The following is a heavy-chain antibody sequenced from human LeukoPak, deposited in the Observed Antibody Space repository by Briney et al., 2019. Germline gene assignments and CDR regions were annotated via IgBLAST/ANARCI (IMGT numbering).Heavy chain of an antibody. D-gene: IGHD5-24*01. CDR2: VSYSGST. Sequence: SETLSLTCTVSGGSISSYYWNWVRQPPGKGLEWIGYVSYSGSTNYNPSLKSRVTISVDTSKNQFSLKLNSVTAADTAVYYCARTGGYNSPFSFWGQGALVTASS. J-gene: IGHJ4*02. V-gene: IGHV4-59*01. CDR1: GGSISSYY. CDR3: ARTGGYNSPFSF.